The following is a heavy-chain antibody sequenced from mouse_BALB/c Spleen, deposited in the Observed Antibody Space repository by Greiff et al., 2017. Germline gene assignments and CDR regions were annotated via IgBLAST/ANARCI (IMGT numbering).Heavy chain of an antibody. CDR2: ISSGSSTI. Sequence: EVKLVESGGGLVQPGGSRKLSCAASGFTFSSFGMHWVRQSPEKGLEWVAYISSGSSTIYYADTVKGRFTISRDNPKNTLFLQMTSLRSEDTAMYYCANYGNYGYAMDYWGQGTSVTVSS. D-gene: IGHD2-1*01. V-gene: IGHV5-17*02. J-gene: IGHJ4*01. CDR3: ANYGNYGYAMDY. CDR1: GFTFSSFG.